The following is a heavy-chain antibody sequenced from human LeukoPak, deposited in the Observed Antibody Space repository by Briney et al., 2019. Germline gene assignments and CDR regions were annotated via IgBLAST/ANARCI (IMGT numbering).Heavy chain of an antibody. V-gene: IGHV3-30-3*01. D-gene: IGHD2-15*01. CDR1: GFTFSSYA. CDR3: ARSECSGGNCYSLFDH. Sequence: GRSLRLSCAASGFTFSSYAMHWVRQAPGKGLEWVALISYDGSTSFYADSVKGRFTLSRDNSKNTLYLQMISLRPEDTGLYYCARSECSGGNCYSLFDHWGQGTLVTVSS. J-gene: IGHJ4*02. CDR2: ISYDGSTS.